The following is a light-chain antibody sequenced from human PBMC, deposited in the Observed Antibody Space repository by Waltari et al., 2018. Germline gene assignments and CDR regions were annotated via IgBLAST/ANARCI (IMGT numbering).Light chain of an antibody. CDR1: QNLGTW. J-gene: IGKJ2*01. CDR3: QQYNSYLSS. V-gene: IGKV1-5*01. Sequence: IAMTQSPSTLSASVGDSVTLTCRASQNLGTWVVWYQQKPGKAPKLLIFDGSTLESGVPSRFSGSASGTDFTLTINSLQPDDFASYFCQQYNSYLSSFGQGTKLEI. CDR2: DGS.